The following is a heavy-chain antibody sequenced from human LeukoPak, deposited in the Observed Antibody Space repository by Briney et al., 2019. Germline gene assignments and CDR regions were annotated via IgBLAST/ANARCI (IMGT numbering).Heavy chain of an antibody. CDR3: ARDLHGSPDW. CDR1: GFTFSSYA. J-gene: IGHJ4*02. Sequence: GGSLRLSCAASGFTFSSYAMSWVRHAPGNGLEWVSAISGSGGSTHSADSAKGRFPTSRDSAKNTRYLQMNSLRAEDTAVYYCARDLHGSPDWWGQGTLVTVSS. CDR2: ISGSGGST. V-gene: IGHV3-23*01. D-gene: IGHD3-9*01.